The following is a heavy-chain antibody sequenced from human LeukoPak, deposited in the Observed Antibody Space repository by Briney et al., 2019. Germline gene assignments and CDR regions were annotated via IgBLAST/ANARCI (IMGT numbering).Heavy chain of an antibody. CDR2: ISSSSSTI. J-gene: IGHJ4*02. CDR1: GFTFSSYG. V-gene: IGHV3-48*04. CDR3: ARGGSYFDY. Sequence: GGSLRLSCAASGFTFSSYGMHWVRQPPGKGLEWVSYISSSSSTIYYADSVKGRFTISRDNAKNSLYLQMNSLRAEDTAVYYCARGGSYFDYWGQGTLVTVSS.